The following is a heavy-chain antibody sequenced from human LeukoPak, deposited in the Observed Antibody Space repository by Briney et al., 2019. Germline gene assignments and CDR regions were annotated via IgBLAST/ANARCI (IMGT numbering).Heavy chain of an antibody. J-gene: IGHJ4*02. CDR3: ARQVARTYSSDY. CDR2: IYPDDSDT. V-gene: IGHV5-51*01. D-gene: IGHD5-12*01. Sequence: GESLKISCTGSGYNFNIYWIAWVRQMPGKGLEWMGVIYPDDSDTRYSPSFQGQVTISADRSVRTVYLQWSSLKASDTAMYYCARQVARTYSSDYWGQGTPVTVSS. CDR1: GYNFNIYW.